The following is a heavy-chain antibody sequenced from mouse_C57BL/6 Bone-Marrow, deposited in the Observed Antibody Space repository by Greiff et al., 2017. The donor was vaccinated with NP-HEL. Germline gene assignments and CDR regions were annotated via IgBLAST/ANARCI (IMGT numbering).Heavy chain of an antibody. V-gene: IGHV5-6*01. CDR2: ISSGGSYT. CDR3: ARHPPNYYGSSYYYFDY. J-gene: IGHJ2*01. D-gene: IGHD1-1*01. CDR1: GFTFSSYG. Sequence: EVQGVESGGDLVKPGGSLKLSCAASGFTFSSYGMSWVRQTPDKRLEWVATISSGGSYTYYPDSVKGRFTISRDNAKNTLYLQMSSLKSEDTAMYYCARHPPNYYGSSYYYFDYWGQGTTLTVSS.